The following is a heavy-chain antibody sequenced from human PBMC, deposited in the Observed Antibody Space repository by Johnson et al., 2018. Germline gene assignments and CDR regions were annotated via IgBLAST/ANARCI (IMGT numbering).Heavy chain of an antibody. CDR1: GFTFTGYG. CDR2: ISYDGYNK. V-gene: IGHV3-30*03. CDR3: ARADTGARYMDV. J-gene: IGHJ6*03. D-gene: IGHD1-14*01. Sequence: QVQLVQSGGGVVQPGKSLRLACAASGFTFTGYGMHWVRQAPGQGLEWVAFISYDGYNKYYAESVKGRFTISRDKFKNTLYLQMNSLRAEDTAVYYSARADTGARYMDVGGKGTTVTVSS.